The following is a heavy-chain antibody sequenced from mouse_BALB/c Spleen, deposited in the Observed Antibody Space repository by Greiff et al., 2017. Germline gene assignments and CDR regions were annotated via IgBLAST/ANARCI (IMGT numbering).Heavy chain of an antibody. J-gene: IGHJ3*01. D-gene: IGHD1-2*01. CDR3: ARGATATWFAY. Sequence: VQLKESGAELVKPGASVKLSCTASGFNIKDTYMHWVKQRPEQGLEWIGRIDPANGNTKYDPKFQGKATITADTSSNTAYLQLSSLTSEDTAVYYCARGATATWFAYWGQGTLVTVSA. CDR2: IDPANGNT. V-gene: IGHV14-3*02. CDR1: GFNIKDTY.